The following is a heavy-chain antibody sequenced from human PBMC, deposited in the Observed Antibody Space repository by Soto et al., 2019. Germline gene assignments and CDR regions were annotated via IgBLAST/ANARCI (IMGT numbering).Heavy chain of an antibody. J-gene: IGHJ6*02. CDR3: ATNYAYYYYYGMDV. CDR1: GGSISSGGYS. CDR2: IYHSGST. Sequence: KPSETLSLTCAVSGGSISSGGYSWSWIRQPPGKGLEWIGYIYHSGSTYYNPSLKSRVTISVDTSKNQFSLKLSSVTAADTAVYYCATNYAYYYYYGMDVWGQGTTVTVSS. V-gene: IGHV4-30-2*03. D-gene: IGHD4-4*01.